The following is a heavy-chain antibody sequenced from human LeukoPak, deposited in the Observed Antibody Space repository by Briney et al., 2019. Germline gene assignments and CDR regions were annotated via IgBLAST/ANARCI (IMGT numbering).Heavy chain of an antibody. Sequence: PLETLSLTCTVSGGSLSSNSYYWGWVRQPPGKGLEWIGSIYYSGSTYYNPSLKSRVTISVDTSKNRFSLKLSSVTPEDTAVYYCAWGGSSGWYLKRWGQGTLVTVSS. V-gene: IGHV4-39*01. J-gene: IGHJ4*02. CDR2: IYYSGST. D-gene: IGHD6-19*01. CDR1: GGSLSSNSYY. CDR3: AWGGSSGWYLKR.